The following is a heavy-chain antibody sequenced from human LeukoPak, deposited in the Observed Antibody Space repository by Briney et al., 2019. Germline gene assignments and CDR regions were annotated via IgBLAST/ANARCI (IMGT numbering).Heavy chain of an antibody. CDR1: GFNFSGYA. D-gene: IGHD4-23*01. V-gene: IGHV3-23*01. CDR3: AKGQTTVVAFDV. J-gene: IGHJ3*01. Sequence: SGGSLRLSCTASGFNFSGYAMSWVRQAPGKGLEWVSAISGSGGSTYYADSVKGRFTISRDNSKDTLYTQLNSPRAEDTAVYFCAKGQTTVVAFDVWGQGTMVSVSS. CDR2: ISGSGGST.